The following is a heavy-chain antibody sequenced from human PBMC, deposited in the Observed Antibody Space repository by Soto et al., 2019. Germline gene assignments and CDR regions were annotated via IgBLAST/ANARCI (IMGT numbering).Heavy chain of an antibody. CDR1: GYTFTSYA. J-gene: IGHJ6*02. D-gene: IGHD3-16*01. Sequence: ASVKVSRKASGYTFTSYAMHWVRQAPGQRLEWMGWINAGNGNTKYSQKFQGRVTITRDTSASTAYMELSSLRSEDTAVYYCARDTSNSPGGPIYASHGYYYYYGMDVWGQGTTVTVSS. V-gene: IGHV1-3*01. CDR2: INAGNGNT. CDR3: ARDTSNSPGGPIYASHGYYYYYGMDV.